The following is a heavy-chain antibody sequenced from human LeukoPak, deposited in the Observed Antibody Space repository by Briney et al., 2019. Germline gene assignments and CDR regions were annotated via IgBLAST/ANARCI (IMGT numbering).Heavy chain of an antibody. J-gene: IGHJ4*02. CDR2: FDPEDGET. CDR3: ATGSNEGGYSYGIYGG. V-gene: IGHV1-24*01. Sequence: ASVKVSCKVSGYTLTELSMHWVRQAPGKGLEWMGGFDPEDGETIYAQKFQGRVTMTEDTSTDTAYMELSSLRSEDTAVYYCATGSNEGGYSYGIYGGWGQGTLVTVSS. D-gene: IGHD5-18*01. CDR1: GYTLTELS.